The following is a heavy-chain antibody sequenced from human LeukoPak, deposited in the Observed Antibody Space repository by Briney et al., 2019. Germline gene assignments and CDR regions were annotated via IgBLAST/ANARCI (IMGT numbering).Heavy chain of an antibody. D-gene: IGHD1-26*01. V-gene: IGHV3-53*01. CDR2: IYSDGNT. J-gene: IGHJ1*01. CDR1: GFTFSSYG. CDR3: VREREGSNSEH. Sequence: TGGSLRLSCAASGFTFSSYGMHWVRQAPGMGLEWVSTIYSDGNTYYPDSVKGRFTISRDGSKNTLYLQLNSLRTEDTAIYYCVREREGSNSEHWGQGTLVTVSS.